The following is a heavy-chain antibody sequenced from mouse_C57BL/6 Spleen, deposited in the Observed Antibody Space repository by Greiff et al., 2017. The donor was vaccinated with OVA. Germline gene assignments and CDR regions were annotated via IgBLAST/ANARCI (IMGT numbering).Heavy chain of an antibody. CDR3: ARDYDGAGFDY. Sequence: EVQLQQSGAELVKPGASVKLSCTASGFNFKDYYMHWVKQRPEQGLEWIGRIDPEDGETKYAPKFKGKATITADTSSNTAYLQLSSLTSEDTAVYYCARDYDGAGFDYWGQGTTLTVSS. CDR2: IDPEDGET. CDR1: GFNFKDYY. D-gene: IGHD2-4*01. V-gene: IGHV14-2*01. J-gene: IGHJ2*01.